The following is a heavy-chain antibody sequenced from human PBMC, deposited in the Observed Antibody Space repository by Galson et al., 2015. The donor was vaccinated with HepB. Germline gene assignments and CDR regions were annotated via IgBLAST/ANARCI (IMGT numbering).Heavy chain of an antibody. CDR2: IRYDGSNT. V-gene: IGHV3-30*02. D-gene: IGHD3-10*01. CDR1: GFTFSTYA. J-gene: IGHJ4*02. Sequence: SLRLSCAASGFTFSTYAMYWVRQAPGKGLEWVAFIRYDGSNTYYVDSVKGRFTISRDNSKNTLYLQMNSLRAEDTAVYYCAKDISPELLWFGVGADYWGQGTLVTVSS. CDR3: AKDISPELLWFGVGADY.